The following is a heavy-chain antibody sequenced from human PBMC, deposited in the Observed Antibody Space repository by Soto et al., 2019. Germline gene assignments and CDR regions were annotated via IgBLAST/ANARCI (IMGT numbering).Heavy chain of an antibody. D-gene: IGHD3-22*01. CDR1: GFTFSSYS. V-gene: IGHV3-48*02. CDR3: ARGITMIVVAEVYFDY. J-gene: IGHJ4*02. Sequence: PGGSLRLSCAASGFTFSSYSMNWVRQAPGKGLEWVSYISSSSSTIYYADSVKGRFTISRDNAKNSLYLQMNSLRDEDTAVYYCARGITMIVVAEVYFDYWGQGTLVTVSS. CDR2: ISSSSSTI.